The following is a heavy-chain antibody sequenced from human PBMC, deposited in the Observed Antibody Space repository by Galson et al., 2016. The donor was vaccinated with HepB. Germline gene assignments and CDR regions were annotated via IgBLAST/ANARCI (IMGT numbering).Heavy chain of an antibody. J-gene: IGHJ2*01. Sequence: SLRLSCAASGFTFSSYAMHWVRQATGKGLEWVSTIGTAGDTYYPGSVKGRFTLSRDNAKTSLYLHMNSLRAGDMAVYYGVRGAARPGGWYFDLWGRGTLVTVSS. CDR1: GFTFSSYA. CDR3: VRGAARPGGWYFDL. V-gene: IGHV3-13*04. D-gene: IGHD6-6*01. CDR2: IGTAGDT.